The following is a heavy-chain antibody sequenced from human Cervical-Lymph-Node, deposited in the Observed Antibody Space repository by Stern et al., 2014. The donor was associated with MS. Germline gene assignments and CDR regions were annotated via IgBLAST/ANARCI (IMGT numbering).Heavy chain of an antibody. CDR2: IYHSGST. CDR3: ATGPRIYGMGV. V-gene: IGHV4-4*02. Sequence: QVQLQESGPGLVKPSGTLSLTCAVSGGSISSSNWWSWVRPPPREGQEWVGEIYHSGSTNYNPSLKSRVTLSVDQPKNPFSLELRSVTAADPAVYYCATGPRIYGMGVWGQGTTVTVSS. CDR1: GGSISSSNW. J-gene: IGHJ6*02.